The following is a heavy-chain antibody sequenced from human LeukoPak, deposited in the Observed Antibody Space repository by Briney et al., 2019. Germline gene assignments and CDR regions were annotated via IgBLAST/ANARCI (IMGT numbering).Heavy chain of an antibody. Sequence: PGGSLRLSCAASGFTFRSYGMHWVRQAPGKGLEYVAAISSNGGSTDYANSVKGRFTISRDNSKNTLELQMGSLRADDMAGYYCARISSSYDYDYWGQGTLVTVSS. D-gene: IGHD6-6*01. V-gene: IGHV3-64*01. CDR3: ARISSSYDYDY. CDR1: GFTFRSYG. CDR2: ISSNGGST. J-gene: IGHJ4*02.